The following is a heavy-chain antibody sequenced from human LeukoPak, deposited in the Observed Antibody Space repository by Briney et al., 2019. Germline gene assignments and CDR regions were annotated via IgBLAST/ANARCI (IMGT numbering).Heavy chain of an antibody. CDR3: ARGYGPVDY. D-gene: IGHD3-10*01. J-gene: IGHJ4*02. CDR2: INHSGST. V-gene: IGHV4-34*01. Sequence: SETLSLTCAVYGGSFSGYYWSWIRQPPGKGLEWIGEINHSGSTSYNPSLKSRVTISVDTSKNQFSLKLSSVTAADTAVYYCARGYGPVDYWGQGTLVTVSS. CDR1: GGSFSGYY.